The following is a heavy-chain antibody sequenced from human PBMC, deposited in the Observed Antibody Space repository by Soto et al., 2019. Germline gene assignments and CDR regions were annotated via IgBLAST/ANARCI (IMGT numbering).Heavy chain of an antibody. Sequence: SETLSLTCTVSGGSIDSGDYYWSWIRQPPGKGLEWIGYVYYSGTTNYNPFLKSRVTLSLDKSKNQFSLKMNSVTAADTAVYYCAYGSGSPYYLDYWGQGTGVTVSS. CDR2: VYYSGTT. J-gene: IGHJ4*02. V-gene: IGHV4-61*08. CDR3: AYGSGSPYYLDY. CDR1: GGSIDSGDYY. D-gene: IGHD3-10*01.